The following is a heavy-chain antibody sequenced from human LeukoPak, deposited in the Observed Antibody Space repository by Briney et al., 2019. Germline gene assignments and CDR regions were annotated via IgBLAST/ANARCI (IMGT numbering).Heavy chain of an antibody. J-gene: IGHJ6*03. Sequence: GGSLRLSCAASGFTFSNAWMSWVRQAPGKGLEWVGRIKSKTDGGTTDYAAPVKGRFTISRDDSKNTLYLQMNSLRAEDTAVYYCARAARQYYYYMDVWGKGTTVTISS. CDR3: ARAARQYYYYMDV. CDR1: GFTFSNAW. V-gene: IGHV3-15*01. CDR2: IKSKTDGGTT.